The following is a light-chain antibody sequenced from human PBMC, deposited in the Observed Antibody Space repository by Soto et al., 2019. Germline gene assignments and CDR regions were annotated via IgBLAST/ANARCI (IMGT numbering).Light chain of an antibody. Sequence: EIVMTQSPATLSVSPGERATLSCRASQSVSSNFAWYQQKPGQAPRLLIYGASTRATGIPARFSGSGSGTAFTITISSLQSEDFSVYYCQHYNNWPPWTFGQGTKVEIK. CDR3: QHYNNWPPWT. V-gene: IGKV3-15*01. CDR1: QSVSSN. J-gene: IGKJ1*01. CDR2: GAS.